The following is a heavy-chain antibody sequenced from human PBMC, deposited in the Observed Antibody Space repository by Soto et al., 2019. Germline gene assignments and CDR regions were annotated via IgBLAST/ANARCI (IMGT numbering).Heavy chain of an antibody. V-gene: IGHV3-30-3*01. D-gene: IGHD1-26*01. CDR1: GFTFSSYA. J-gene: IGHJ4*02. CDR2: ISYDGSNK. Sequence: GGSLRLSCAASGFTFSSYAMHWVRQAPGKGLEWVAVISYDGSNKYYADSVKGRFTISRDNSKNTLYLQMNSLRAEDTAVYYCASAPEGYIVGAEFDYWGQGTLVTVSS. CDR3: ASAPEGYIVGAEFDY.